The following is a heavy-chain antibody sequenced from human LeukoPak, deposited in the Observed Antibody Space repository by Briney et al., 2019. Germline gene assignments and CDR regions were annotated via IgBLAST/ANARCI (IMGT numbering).Heavy chain of an antibody. J-gene: IGHJ5*02. Sequence: KPSETLSLTCTVSGGSISSGGYYWSWIRQHPGKGLEWIGYIYYSGSTYYNPSLKSRVTISVDTSKNQFSLKLSPVTAADTAVYYCARDQVGISSGWYMNWFDPWGQGTLVTVSS. CDR3: ARDQVGISSGWYMNWFDP. D-gene: IGHD6-19*01. V-gene: IGHV4-31*03. CDR1: GGSISSGGYY. CDR2: IYYSGST.